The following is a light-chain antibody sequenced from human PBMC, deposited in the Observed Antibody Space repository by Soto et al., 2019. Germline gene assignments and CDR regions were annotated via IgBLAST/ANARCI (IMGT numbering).Light chain of an antibody. Sequence: VLTQSPATLSLSPGERATLSCRASENVRTFVDWYQQKPGQAPRLLIYGASKRATDIPARFSGSGSGTDFTLTISNLEPEDFAVYYCQQHSHWPPWTFGQGTRVEIQ. V-gene: IGKV3-11*01. J-gene: IGKJ1*01. CDR3: QQHSHWPPWT. CDR2: GAS. CDR1: ENVRTF.